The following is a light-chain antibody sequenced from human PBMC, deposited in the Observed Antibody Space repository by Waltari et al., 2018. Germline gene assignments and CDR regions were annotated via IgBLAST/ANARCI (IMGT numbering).Light chain of an antibody. CDR3: QQYNYWVT. J-gene: IGKJ4*01. Sequence: EIVMTQSPATLSVSPGERATLSCRASQSVTSNLAWYLQKPGQAPRLLSYGPSTRATGIPARFSGSGSGTEFTLTISSLQSEDFAVYYCQQYNYWVTFGGGTKVEIK. CDR2: GPS. V-gene: IGKV3-15*01. CDR1: QSVTSN.